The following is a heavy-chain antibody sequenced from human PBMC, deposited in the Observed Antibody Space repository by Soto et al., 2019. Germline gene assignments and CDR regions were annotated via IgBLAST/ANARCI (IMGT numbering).Heavy chain of an antibody. CDR3: ARTSGHLDV. CDR2: TYYRSKWYN. Sequence: SQTLSLTCAFSGDSVSGNSTAWNWIRQSPSRGLEWLGRTYYRSKWYNHYAVSMKSRITINPDTSKNQFSLQLRSVTPDDTAVYYCARTSGHLDVWGQGTTVTVSS. J-gene: IGHJ6*02. CDR1: GDSVSGNSTA. V-gene: IGHV6-1*01.